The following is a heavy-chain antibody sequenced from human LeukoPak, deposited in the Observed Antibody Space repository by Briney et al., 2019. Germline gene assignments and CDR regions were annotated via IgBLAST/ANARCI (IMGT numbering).Heavy chain of an antibody. V-gene: IGHV3-73*01. D-gene: IGHD3-10*01. CDR2: IRSKANSYAT. CDR1: GFTFSGSA. Sequence: GGSLRLSCAASGFTFSGSAMRWVRQASGKGLEWVGRIRSKANSYATAYAASVKGRFTISRDDSKNTAYLQMNSLKTEDTAVYYCTSRLITMVRGVIYYYYMDVWGKGTTVTVSS. CDR3: TSRLITMVRGVIYYYYMDV. J-gene: IGHJ6*03.